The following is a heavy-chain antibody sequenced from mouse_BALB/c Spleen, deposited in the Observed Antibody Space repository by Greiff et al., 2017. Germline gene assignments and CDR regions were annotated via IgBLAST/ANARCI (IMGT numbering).Heavy chain of an antibody. CDR2: ISYSGST. Sequence: EVKLVESGPSLVKPSQTLSLTCSVTGDSITSGYWNWIRKFPGNKLEYMGYISYSGSTYYNPSLKSRISITRDTSKNQYYLQLNSVTTEDTATYYCARLDYGNAYAMDYWGQGTSVTVSS. J-gene: IGHJ4*01. CDR1: GDSITSGY. D-gene: IGHD2-1*01. CDR3: ARLDYGNAYAMDY. V-gene: IGHV3-8*02.